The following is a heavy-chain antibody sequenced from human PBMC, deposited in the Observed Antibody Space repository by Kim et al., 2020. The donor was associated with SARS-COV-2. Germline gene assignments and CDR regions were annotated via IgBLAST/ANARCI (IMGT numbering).Heavy chain of an antibody. CDR2: INKDGSEK. CDR1: GFTFSDYW. V-gene: IGHV3-7*03. J-gene: IGHJ6*02. CDR3: ARVHHPSGYYYGMDV. D-gene: IGHD3-10*01. Sequence: GGSLRLSCVASGFTFSDYWMSWVRQAPGKGLEWVANINKDGSEKYYVDSVKGRFTISRDNARKSLDLQMNSLRAEDTAVYYCARVHHPSGYYYGMDVWG.